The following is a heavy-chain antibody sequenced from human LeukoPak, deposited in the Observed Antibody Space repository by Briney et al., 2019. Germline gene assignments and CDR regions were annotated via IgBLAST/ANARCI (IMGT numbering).Heavy chain of an antibody. V-gene: IGHV3-23*01. D-gene: IGHD2-2*01. J-gene: IGHJ4*02. CDR3: AKDSVVVPAAYFDY. Sequence: GGSLRLSCAASGFTFSSYGMSWVRQAPGKGLEWVSAISGSGGSTYYADSVKGRFTISRDNSKNTLYLQMNSLRAEDTAVYYCAKDSVVVPAAYFDYWGQGTLVTVSP. CDR1: GFTFSSYG. CDR2: ISGSGGST.